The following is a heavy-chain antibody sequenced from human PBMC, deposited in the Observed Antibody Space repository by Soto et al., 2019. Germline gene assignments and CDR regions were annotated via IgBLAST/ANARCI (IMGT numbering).Heavy chain of an antibody. Sequence: EVQLVESGGGLVKPGGSLRLSCAASGFTFSTCSMNWVRQAPGKGLEWVSSISSSSRNIYYADSVKGRFTISRDNAKNSVYLQMNRLRAEDKDVYYGSRDNGYAAATLYYCGQGTLVTVSS. D-gene: IGHD5-12*01. V-gene: IGHV3-21*02. CDR1: GFTFSTCS. J-gene: IGHJ4*02. CDR3: SRDNGYAAATLYY. CDR2: ISSSSRNI.